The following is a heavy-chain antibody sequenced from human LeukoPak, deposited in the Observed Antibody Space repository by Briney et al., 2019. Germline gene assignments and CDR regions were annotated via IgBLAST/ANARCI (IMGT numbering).Heavy chain of an antibody. D-gene: IGHD3-10*01. CDR2: ISTTSRYI. CDR3: ARSDSVRGAFDI. J-gene: IGHJ3*02. CDR1: GFTFSRYS. V-gene: IGHV3-21*01. Sequence: GGSLRLSCAASGFTFSRYSMNWVRQAPGKGLEWVSSISTTSRYIYYADSVQGRFTVTRDNAKNSLYLQMNSLRAEDTAVYYCARSDSVRGAFDIWGQGTMVTASS.